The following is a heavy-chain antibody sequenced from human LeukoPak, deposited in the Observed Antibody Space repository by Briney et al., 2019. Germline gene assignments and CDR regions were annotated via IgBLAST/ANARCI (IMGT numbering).Heavy chain of an antibody. V-gene: IGHV3-48*01. D-gene: IGHD7-27*01. J-gene: IGHJ4*02. CDR2: IRSRPATI. CDR1: GFTFGSYS. Sequence: PGGSLRLSCVASGFTFGSYSMNWVRQAPGKGLEWVSYIRSRPATIYYADSVKGRFTISRDDASNSQYLLMNSLRPEDTAVYYCVRDHHWGFDSWGQGAQVTVSS. CDR3: VRDHHWGFDS.